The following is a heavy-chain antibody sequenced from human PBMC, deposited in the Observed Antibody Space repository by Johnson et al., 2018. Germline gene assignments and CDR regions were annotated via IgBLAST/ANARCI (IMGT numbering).Heavy chain of an antibody. V-gene: IGHV3-13*01. D-gene: IGHD6-19*01. CDR3: VRDKSGWGMDV. Sequence: VQLVQSGGGVVQPGGSLRLSCVASGFILSDYDMHWVRQSIGKNLEWVSALGTAGDTHYPDSVKGRFTISRETAKNSLYLEMTSLRAGDTALYYCVRDKSGWGMDVWGQGTTVTVSS. CDR2: LGTAGDT. J-gene: IGHJ6*02. CDR1: GFILSDYD.